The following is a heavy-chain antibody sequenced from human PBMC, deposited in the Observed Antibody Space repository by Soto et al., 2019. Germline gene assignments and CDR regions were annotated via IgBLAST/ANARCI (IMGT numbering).Heavy chain of an antibody. CDR3: ARTYSSSWAPFDH. CDR2: INQSGST. J-gene: IGHJ4*02. Sequence: QVQLQQWGAGLLKPSETLSLTCAVYGGSFSGYYWSWIRQPPGKGLEWIGEINQSGSTNYNPSPKSRVAISVDTSKNQFSLTLSSVTAADTAVYYCARTYSSSWAPFDHWGQGTLVTVSS. CDR1: GGSFSGYY. V-gene: IGHV4-34*01. D-gene: IGHD6-13*01.